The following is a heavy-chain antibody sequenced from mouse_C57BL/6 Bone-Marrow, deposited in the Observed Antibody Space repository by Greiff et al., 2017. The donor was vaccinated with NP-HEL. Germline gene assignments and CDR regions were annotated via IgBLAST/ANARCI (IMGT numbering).Heavy chain of an antibody. D-gene: IGHD2-12*01. CDR3: ARSVYSPFAY. J-gene: IGHJ3*01. CDR2: IYPRSGNT. CDR1: GYTFTSYG. V-gene: IGHV1-81*01. Sequence: QVQLKESGAELARPGASVKLSCKASGYTFTSYGISWVKQRTGQGLEWIGEIYPRSGNTYYNEKFKGKATLTADKSSSTAYMELRSLTSEDSAVYVCARSVYSPFAYWGQGTLVTVSA.